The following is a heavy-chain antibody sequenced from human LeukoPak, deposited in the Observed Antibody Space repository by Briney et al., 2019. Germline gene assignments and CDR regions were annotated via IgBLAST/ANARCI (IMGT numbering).Heavy chain of an antibody. D-gene: IGHD2-21*02. CDR1: GFTFSSYSMN. V-gene: IGHV4-39*01. CDR3: ARIAYCGGDCEYNWFDP. J-gene: IGHJ5*02. CDR2: IYYSGST. Sequence: PGGSLRLSCAASGFTFSSYSMNWVRQPPGKGLEWIGSIYYSGSTYYNPSLKSRVTISVDTSKNQFSLKLSSVTAADTAVYYCARIAYCGGDCEYNWFDPWGQGTLVTVSS.